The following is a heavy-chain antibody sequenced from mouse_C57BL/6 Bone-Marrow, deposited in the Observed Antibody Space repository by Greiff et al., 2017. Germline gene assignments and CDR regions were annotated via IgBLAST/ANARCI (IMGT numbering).Heavy chain of an antibody. CDR2: INYDGSST. CDR1: GFTFSDYY. V-gene: IGHV5-16*01. Sequence: EVQLVESEGGLVQPGSSMKLSCTASGFTFSDYYMAWVRQVPEKGLEWVANINYDGSSTYYLDSLKSRFIISRDNAKNILYLQMSSLKSEDTATYYCASRYGSSPFAYWGQGTLVTVSA. CDR3: ASRYGSSPFAY. J-gene: IGHJ3*01. D-gene: IGHD1-1*01.